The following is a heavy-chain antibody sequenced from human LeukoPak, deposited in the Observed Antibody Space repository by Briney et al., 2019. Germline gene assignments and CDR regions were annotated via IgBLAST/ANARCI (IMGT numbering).Heavy chain of an antibody. CDR2: INHSGGT. CDR3: ARGGRYSNYVH. Sequence: SETLSLTCAVYGGSFSGYYWSWIRQPPGKGLEWIGEINHSGGTNYNPSLKSRVTISVDTSKNQFSLKLSSVTAADTAVYYCARGGRYSNYVHWGQGTLVTVSS. D-gene: IGHD4-11*01. CDR1: GGSFSGYY. J-gene: IGHJ4*02. V-gene: IGHV4-34*01.